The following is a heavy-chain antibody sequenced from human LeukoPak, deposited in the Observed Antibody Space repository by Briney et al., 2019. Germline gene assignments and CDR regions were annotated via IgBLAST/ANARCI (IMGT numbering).Heavy chain of an antibody. CDR1: GFTFSDYY. CDR2: ISSSGSTI. CDR3: ASDHRYYDSSGYPGAFDI. J-gene: IGHJ3*02. Sequence: AGGSLRLSCAASGFTFSDYYMSWIRQAPGKGLEWVSYISSSGSTIYYADSVKGRFTISRDNAKNSLYLQMNSLRARDTAVYYCASDHRYYDSSGYPGAFDIWGQGTMVTVSS. D-gene: IGHD3-22*01. V-gene: IGHV3-11*04.